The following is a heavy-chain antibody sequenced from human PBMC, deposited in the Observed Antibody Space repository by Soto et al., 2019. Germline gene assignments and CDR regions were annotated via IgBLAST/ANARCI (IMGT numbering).Heavy chain of an antibody. V-gene: IGHV4-30-2*06. J-gene: IGHJ6*02. D-gene: IGHD3-10*01. CDR1: GGSISSGGSS. CDR3: AREPPGPSHRWVL. CDR2: IYPTGST. Sequence: SETLSLTCTVSGGSISSGGSSWSWILQSPEKGLEWLGCIYPTGSTYYHPSFKSRVTKSIVTSRNQFSLNLTSVAAADAAVYYCAREPPGPSHRWVLWGQGTTVTVSS.